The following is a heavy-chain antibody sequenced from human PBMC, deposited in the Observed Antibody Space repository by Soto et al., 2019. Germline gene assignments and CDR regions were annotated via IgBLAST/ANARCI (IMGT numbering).Heavy chain of an antibody. CDR2: IFSNDEK. D-gene: IGHD4-17*01. V-gene: IGHV2-26*01. CDR1: GFSLSTARLG. J-gene: IGHJ4*02. CDR3: AWTYGGNSVGLIDY. Sequence: QVTLKESGPVLVKPTETLTLTCTVSGFSLSTARLGVSWIRQPPGKALEWLAHIFSNDEKSYSTSLKSRLTISEDTSKSQVVLTMTNMDPVDTGTYYCAWTYGGNSVGLIDYWGQGTLVTVSS.